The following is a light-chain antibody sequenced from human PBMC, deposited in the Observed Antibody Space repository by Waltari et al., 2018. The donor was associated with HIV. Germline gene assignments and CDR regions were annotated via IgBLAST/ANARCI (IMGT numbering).Light chain of an antibody. Sequence: SYELTQPPSVSVSPGQTARITCSGDALPKQFAYWDPQKAGQAPLMVIYKDDKRPSGIPDRFSGSMSGTTVTLIISGVQPEDEADYYCESADDSGDHWVFGGGTKLSVL. V-gene: IGLV3-25*03. J-gene: IGLJ3*02. CDR2: KDD. CDR3: ESADDSGDHWV. CDR1: ALPKQF.